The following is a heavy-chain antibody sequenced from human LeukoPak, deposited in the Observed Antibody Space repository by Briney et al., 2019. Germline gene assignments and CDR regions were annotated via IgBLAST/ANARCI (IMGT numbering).Heavy chain of an antibody. D-gene: IGHD3-10*01. Sequence: PGGSLRLSCAASGFTFSSYGMHWVRQAPGKGLEWVAVISPDGSNKYYADSVKGRFTISRDNSKNTLYLQMNSLRVEDTAVYNCAKELYFGSGSYPDYWGQGTLVTVSS. CDR3: AKELYFGSGSYPDY. CDR2: ISPDGSNK. CDR1: GFTFSSYG. J-gene: IGHJ4*02. V-gene: IGHV3-30*18.